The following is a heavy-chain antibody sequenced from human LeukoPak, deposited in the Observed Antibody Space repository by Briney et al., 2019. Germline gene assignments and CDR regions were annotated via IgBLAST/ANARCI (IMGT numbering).Heavy chain of an antibody. V-gene: IGHV4-39*06. J-gene: IGHJ4*02. CDR3: AKEGTYTYGASDFDY. Sequence: PSETLSLTCTVSGVSISSSSYYWGWIRQPPGKGLEWIGSIYSSGSTYYNPSLKSRVTISVDTSKNQFTPKLSSVTAADTAVYYCAKEGTYTYGASDFDYWGQGTLVTVSS. CDR1: GVSISSSSYY. D-gene: IGHD4/OR15-4a*01. CDR2: IYSSGST.